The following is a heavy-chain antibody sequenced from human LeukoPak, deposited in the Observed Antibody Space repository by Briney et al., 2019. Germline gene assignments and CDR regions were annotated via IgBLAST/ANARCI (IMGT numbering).Heavy chain of an antibody. CDR2: ISAYNGNT. CDR1: GYTFTSYG. V-gene: IGHV1-18*01. Sequence: EASVKVSCKASGYTFTSYGISWVRQAPGQGLEWMGWISAYNGNTNYAQKLQGRVTMTTDTSTSTAYMELRSLRSDDTAVYYCARSRGQYDILTGYLIDFDYWGQGTLVTVFS. D-gene: IGHD3-9*01. CDR3: ARSRGQYDILTGYLIDFDY. J-gene: IGHJ4*02.